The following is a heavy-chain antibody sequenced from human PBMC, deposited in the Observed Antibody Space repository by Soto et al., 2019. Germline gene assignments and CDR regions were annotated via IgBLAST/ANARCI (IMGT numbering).Heavy chain of an antibody. CDR2: IYWHNDK. V-gene: IGHV2-5*01. CDR3: SHFTNLYGMDV. D-gene: IGHD3-3*01. CDR1: GFSLSTSGVG. Sequence: QITLKESGPTLVKPTQTLTLTCTFSGFSLSTSGVGVGWIHQPPGKALEWLTLIYWHNDKRYSPPLKSRLTITKDTSRNHVVLTVTNIDPVDTATYQYSHFTNLYGMDVWGQGSTMTVS. J-gene: IGHJ6*02.